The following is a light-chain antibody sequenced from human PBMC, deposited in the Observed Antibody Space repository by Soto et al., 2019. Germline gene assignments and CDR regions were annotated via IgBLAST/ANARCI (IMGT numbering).Light chain of an antibody. CDR1: QGIAKD. CDR3: LQNYYSFRT. CDR2: GAS. J-gene: IGKJ1*01. Sequence: AIQLTQSPSSLSASVGDKVTITCRASQGIAKDLGWYQRKPGKAPRLLIFGASFLQSGVPSRFSGSGSGTDFTLTINGLQPEDFATYYCLQNYYSFRTFGQGTKVEIK. V-gene: IGKV1-6*01.